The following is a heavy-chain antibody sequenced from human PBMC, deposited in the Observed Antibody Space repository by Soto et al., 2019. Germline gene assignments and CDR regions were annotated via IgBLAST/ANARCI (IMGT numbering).Heavy chain of an antibody. Sequence: PGGSLRLSCAASGFTFSSYAMYWVRQAPGKGLEWVALISYDGSDKDYADSVKGRFTISRDNSRNTLFLQMNSLRAEDTAVYYCARDYYKYYDSSGYYRSPAYWGQGTLVTVSS. D-gene: IGHD3-22*01. CDR2: ISYDGSDK. V-gene: IGHV3-30-3*01. CDR3: ARDYYKYYDSSGYYRSPAY. CDR1: GFTFSSYA. J-gene: IGHJ4*02.